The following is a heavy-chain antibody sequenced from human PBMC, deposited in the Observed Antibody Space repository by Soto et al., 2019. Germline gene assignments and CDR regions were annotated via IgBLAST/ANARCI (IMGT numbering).Heavy chain of an antibody. Sequence: QVQLVESGGGVVQPGRSLRLSCAASGFTFSSYGMHWVRQAPGKGLVWVAFISYDGSSKYYVDSVKGRFTISRDNSKNTLYLQMNSLRAEDTAVYYCAKDSGTTDNYVPLSIAYWGQGTLVTVSS. J-gene: IGHJ4*02. CDR1: GFTFSSYG. D-gene: IGHD3-10*02. CDR2: ISYDGSSK. V-gene: IGHV3-30*18. CDR3: AKDSGTTDNYVPLSIAY.